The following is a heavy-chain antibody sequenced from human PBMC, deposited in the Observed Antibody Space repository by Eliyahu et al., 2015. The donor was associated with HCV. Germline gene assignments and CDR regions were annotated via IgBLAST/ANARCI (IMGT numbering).Heavy chain of an antibody. CDR1: GFPFSSYA. J-gene: IGHJ3*02. CDR3: ATSSGGLAFDI. Sequence: QVQLVESGGGVVQPGRSLRLSCAASGFPFSSYAMHWVRQAPGKGLEWVAVISYDGSNKYYADSVKGRFTISRDNSKNTLYLQMNSLRAEDTAVYYCATSSGGLAFDIWGQGTMVTVSS. D-gene: IGHD3-10*01. V-gene: IGHV3-30*04. CDR2: ISYDGSNK.